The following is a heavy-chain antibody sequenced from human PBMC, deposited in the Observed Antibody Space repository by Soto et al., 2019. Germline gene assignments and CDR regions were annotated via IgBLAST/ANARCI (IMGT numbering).Heavy chain of an antibody. CDR3: ARDLWVAAAGGGGMDV. CDR1: GFTFSSYA. D-gene: IGHD6-13*01. Sequence: QVQLVESGGGVVQPGRSLRLSCAASGFTFSSYAMHWVRQAPGKGLEWVAVISYDGSNKYYADSVKGRFTISRDNSKNTLYLQMNSLRAEDTAVYYCARDLWVAAAGGGGMDVWGQGTTVTVSS. J-gene: IGHJ6*02. CDR2: ISYDGSNK. V-gene: IGHV3-30-3*01.